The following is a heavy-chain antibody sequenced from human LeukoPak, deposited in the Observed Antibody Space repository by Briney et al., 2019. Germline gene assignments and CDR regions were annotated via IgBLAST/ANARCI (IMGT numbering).Heavy chain of an antibody. CDR1: GFTVSSYA. V-gene: IGHV3-23*01. Sequence: GGSLRLSCLASGFTVSSYAIGWVRQAPGKGLGWGSAIIGSGGSTYYAYSVKGPFTISRENSKNTLYLKMNSLRAEDTAVYYCAKDPPTTVTRGGYFQHWGQGTLVTVSS. J-gene: IGHJ1*01. D-gene: IGHD4-17*01. CDR2: IIGSGGST. CDR3: AKDPPTTVTRGGYFQH.